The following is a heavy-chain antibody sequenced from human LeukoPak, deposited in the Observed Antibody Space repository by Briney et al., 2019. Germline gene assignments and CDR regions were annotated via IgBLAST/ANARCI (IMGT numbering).Heavy chain of an antibody. J-gene: IGHJ1*01. Sequence: SETLSLTCSVSGDSIRADYWSWIRQPPGKGLEWIGYIYRIGNTDYNPSLKSRVTISLDTSKNQLSRNVHSVTAVGTAVYYCAGRGQRYFRDWGQGTLVTVSS. CDR1: GDSIRADY. V-gene: IGHV4-4*08. CDR3: AGRGQRYFRD. CDR2: IYRIGNT.